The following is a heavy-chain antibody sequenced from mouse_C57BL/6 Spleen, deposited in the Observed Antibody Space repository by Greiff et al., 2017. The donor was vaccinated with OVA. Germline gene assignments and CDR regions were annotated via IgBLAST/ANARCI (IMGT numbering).Heavy chain of an antibody. Sequence: QVQLQQPGAELVKPGASVKLSCKASGYTFTSYWMHWVKQRPGRGLEWIGSIDPNSGGTKYNEKFKSKAKLTVDKHSSTAYMQLSSLTSDDSAVYYCARSTNFFDYWGQGTTLTVSS. J-gene: IGHJ2*01. V-gene: IGHV1-72*01. CDR1: GYTFTSYW. D-gene: IGHD1-3*01. CDR3: ARSTNFFDY. CDR2: IDPNSGGT.